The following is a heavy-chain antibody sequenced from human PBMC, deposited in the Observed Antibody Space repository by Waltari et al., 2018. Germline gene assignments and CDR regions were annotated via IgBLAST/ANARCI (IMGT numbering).Heavy chain of an antibody. CDR1: GGTFSSYA. V-gene: IGHV1-69*05. CDR3: AADYVQKEAFDI. Sequence: QVQLVQSGAEVKKPGSSVKVSCKASGGTFSSYAISWVRQAPGQGLEWMGGIIPIFGTANYAQKCQGRVTITTDESTSTAYMELSSLRSEDTAVYYCAADYVQKEAFDIWGQGTMVTVSS. D-gene: IGHD4-17*01. J-gene: IGHJ3*02. CDR2: IIPIFGTA.